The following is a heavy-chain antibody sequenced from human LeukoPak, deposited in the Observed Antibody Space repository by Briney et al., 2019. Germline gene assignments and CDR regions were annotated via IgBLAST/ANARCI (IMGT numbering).Heavy chain of an antibody. D-gene: IGHD2-8*01. CDR3: AKDGMVYASPYYFDY. Sequence: GGSLRLSCAASGFTFSSYGMHWVRQAPGKGLEWVAVISYDGSNKYYADSVKGRFTISRDNSKNTLYLQMNSLRAEDTAVYYCAKDGMVYASPYYFDYWGQGTLVTVSS. CDR2: ISYDGSNK. J-gene: IGHJ4*02. CDR1: GFTFSSYG. V-gene: IGHV3-30*18.